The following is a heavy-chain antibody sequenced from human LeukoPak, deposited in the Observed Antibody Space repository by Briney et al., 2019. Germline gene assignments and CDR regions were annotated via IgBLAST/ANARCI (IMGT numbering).Heavy chain of an antibody. J-gene: IGHJ4*02. V-gene: IGHV3-11*04. CDR1: GGSISSGGYY. Sequence: LSLTCTVSGGSISSGGYYWSWIRQHPGKGLEWVSYISSSSNTIYYADSVKGRFTISRDNAKNSLYLQMNSLRDEDTAVYYCARDRYYDSGGFYFDYWGQGTLVTVSS. CDR2: ISSSSNTI. D-gene: IGHD3-22*01. CDR3: ARDRYYDSGGFYFDY.